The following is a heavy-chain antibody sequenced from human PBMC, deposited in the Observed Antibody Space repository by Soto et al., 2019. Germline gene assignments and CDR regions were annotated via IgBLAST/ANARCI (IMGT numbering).Heavy chain of an antibody. J-gene: IGHJ4*02. CDR3: ARSRYSGYDSVDY. CDR2: IYHSGST. D-gene: IGHD5-12*01. Sequence: PSETLSLTCAVSGGSISSGGYSWSWIRQPPGKGLEWIGYIYHSGSTYYNPSLKSRVTISVDTSKNQFSLKLSSVTAADTAVYYCARSRYSGYDSVDYWGQGTLVTVSS. V-gene: IGHV4-30-2*02. CDR1: GGSISSGGYS.